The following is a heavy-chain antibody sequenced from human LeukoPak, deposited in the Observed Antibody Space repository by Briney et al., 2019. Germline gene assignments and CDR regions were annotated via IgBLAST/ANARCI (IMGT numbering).Heavy chain of an antibody. CDR3: ARNPYDYGAFDI. J-gene: IGHJ3*02. CDR1: GYTFTGYY. D-gene: IGHD5-12*01. Sequence: ASVKVSCKASGYTFTGYYMHWVRQAPGQGLEWMGRINPNSGGTNYAQKFQGRVTMTRDTSISTAYMELSRLRSDDTAVYYYARNPYDYGAFDIWGQGTMVTASS. CDR2: INPNSGGT. V-gene: IGHV1-2*06.